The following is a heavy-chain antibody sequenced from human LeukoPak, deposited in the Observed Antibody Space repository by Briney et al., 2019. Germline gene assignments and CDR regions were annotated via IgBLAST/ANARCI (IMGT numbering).Heavy chain of an antibody. V-gene: IGHV1-2*02. CDR3: TRDHCGYINCYEDYYYGMDV. J-gene: IGHJ6*02. CDR2: INPDTGAT. D-gene: IGHD2-21*01. Sequence: AASVKVSCKASGYTFTGYYMHWVRQAPGQGLEWMGWINPDTGATDIAQKFQGRVAMTRDTSISAAYMELSRLRSDDTAVYFCTRDHCGYINCYEDYYYGMDVWGQGTTVTVSS. CDR1: GYTFTGYY.